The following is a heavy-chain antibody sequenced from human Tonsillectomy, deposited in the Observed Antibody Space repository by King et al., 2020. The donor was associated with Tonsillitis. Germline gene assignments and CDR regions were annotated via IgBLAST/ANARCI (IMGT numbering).Heavy chain of an antibody. V-gene: IGHV1-8*01. CDR1: GYTFTNHD. J-gene: IGHJ2*01. Sequence: QLVQSGDDVKKPGASVKVSCEASGYTFTNHDINWVRQATGQGLEWMGWMNPNSGNTGYAQKFQGRVTMTRNTSISAAYMELTSLRCEDTAVYYCATTGLRGGGPWYFDLWGRGTLVTVSS. CDR3: ATTGLRGGGPWYFDL. D-gene: IGHD3-10*01. CDR2: MNPNSGNT.